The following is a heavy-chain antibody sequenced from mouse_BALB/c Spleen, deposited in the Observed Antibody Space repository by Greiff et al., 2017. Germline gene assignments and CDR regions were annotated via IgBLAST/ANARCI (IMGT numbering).Heavy chain of an antibody. J-gene: IGHJ3*01. CDR2: IDPANGNT. D-gene: IGHD1-1*01. V-gene: IGHV14-3*02. CDR1: GFNIKDTY. CDR3: ARDYYGFAY. Sequence: VQLKESGAELVKPGASVKLSCTASGFNIKDTYMHWVKQRPEQGLEWIGRIDPANGNTKYDPKFQGKATITADTSSNTAYLQLSSLTSEDTAVYYCARDYYGFAYWGQGTLVTVSA.